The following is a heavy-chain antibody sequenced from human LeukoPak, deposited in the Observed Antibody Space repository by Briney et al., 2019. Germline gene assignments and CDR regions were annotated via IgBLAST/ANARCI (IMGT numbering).Heavy chain of an antibody. D-gene: IGHD6-19*01. CDR2: INWNGGST. Sequence: PGGSLRLSCAASGFTFDDYGMSWVRQAPGKGLEWVSGINWNGGSTGYADSVKGRFTISRDNAKNSLYLQMNSLRAEDTALYYCARVEYRSGWYEYSQHWGQGTPVTVSS. J-gene: IGHJ1*01. CDR3: ARVEYRSGWYEYSQH. CDR1: GFTFDDYG. V-gene: IGHV3-20*04.